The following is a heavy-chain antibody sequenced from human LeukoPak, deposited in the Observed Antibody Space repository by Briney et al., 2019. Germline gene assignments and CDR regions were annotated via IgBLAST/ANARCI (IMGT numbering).Heavy chain of an antibody. J-gene: IGHJ6*03. CDR2: ISAYNGNT. CDR3: ARGVSVLRFLEWQDYYYYYMDV. D-gene: IGHD3-3*01. CDR1: GYTFTSYG. Sequence: ASVKVSCKASGYTFTSYGISWVRQAPGQGLEWMGWISAYNGNTNYAQKLQGRVTMTTDTSTSTAYMELRSLRSDDTAVYYCARGVSVLRFLEWQDYYYYYMDVWGKGTTVTVSS. V-gene: IGHV1-18*01.